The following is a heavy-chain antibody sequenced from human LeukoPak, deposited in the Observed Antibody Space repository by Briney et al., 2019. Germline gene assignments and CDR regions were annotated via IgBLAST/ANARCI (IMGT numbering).Heavy chain of an antibody. Sequence: GGSLRLSCAASGFTFSSYAMSWVRQAPGKGLEWVSAISGSGGSTYYADSVKGRFTISRDNAKNSLYLQMNSLRAEDMALYYCAKDTAPQGSSWTYFDYWGQGTLVTVSS. V-gene: IGHV3-23*01. CDR3: AKDTAPQGSSWTYFDY. CDR1: GFTFSSYA. J-gene: IGHJ4*02. D-gene: IGHD6-13*01. CDR2: ISGSGGST.